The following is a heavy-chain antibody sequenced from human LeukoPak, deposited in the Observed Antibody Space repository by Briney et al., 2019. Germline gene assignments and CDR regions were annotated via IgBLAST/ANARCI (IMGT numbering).Heavy chain of an antibody. CDR2: ISSDGRIT. V-gene: IGHV3-64*01. CDR1: GFTFSSYA. Sequence: GSLRLSCAASGFTFSSYAMHWVRQAPGTGLEYVSAISSDGRITYYANSVKGRFTISRDNSKNTLYLQMGSLRAEDMAVYYCARVSGWYWFDNWGQGTLVTVSS. CDR3: ARVSGWYWFDN. J-gene: IGHJ4*02. D-gene: IGHD6-19*01.